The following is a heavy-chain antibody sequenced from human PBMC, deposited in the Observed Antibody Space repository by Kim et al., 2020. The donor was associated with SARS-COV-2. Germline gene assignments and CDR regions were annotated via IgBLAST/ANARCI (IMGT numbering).Heavy chain of an antibody. Sequence: TKYNPSLKSRVPISLDTSKNQFSLHLTAVTAADKAVYDCTRGHTSGGSDYWGQGTLVTVSS. D-gene: IGHD3-22*01. V-gene: IGHV4-59*09. CDR3: TRGHTSGGSDY. CDR2: T. J-gene: IGHJ4*02.